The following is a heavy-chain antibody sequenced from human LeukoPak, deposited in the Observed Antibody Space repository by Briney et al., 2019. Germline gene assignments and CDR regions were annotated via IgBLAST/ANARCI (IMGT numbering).Heavy chain of an antibody. CDR2: IYYSGST. J-gene: IGHJ1*01. Sequence: SETLSLTCTVSGGSISSSSYYWGWIRQPPGTGLEWIGSIYYSGSTYYNPSLKSRVTISVDTSKNQFSLKLSSVTAADTAVYYCAREIAVAAYSTFQHWGQGTLVTVSS. CDR1: GGSISSSSYY. CDR3: AREIAVAAYSTFQH. D-gene: IGHD6-19*01. V-gene: IGHV4-39*02.